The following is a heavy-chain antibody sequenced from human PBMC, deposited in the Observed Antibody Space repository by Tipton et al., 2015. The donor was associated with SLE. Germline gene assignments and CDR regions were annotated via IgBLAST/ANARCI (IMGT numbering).Heavy chain of an antibody. Sequence: TLSLTCAVSGGSLTNSYWWTWVRQTPGKGLEWIGEIYHSGSANYNPSLKSRLTISVDKSKNQFSLKLRSMTAADTAVYYCARAIWYSGYYGMGVWGHGTTVTVSS. CDR1: GGSLTNSYW. V-gene: IGHV4-4*02. CDR3: ARAIWYSGYYGMGV. J-gene: IGHJ6*02. CDR2: IYHSGSA. D-gene: IGHD6-13*01.